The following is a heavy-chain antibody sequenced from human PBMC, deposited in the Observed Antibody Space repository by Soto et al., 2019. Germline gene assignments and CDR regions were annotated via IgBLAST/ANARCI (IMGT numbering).Heavy chain of an antibody. J-gene: IGHJ4*02. Sequence: SVKVSCKASGGTFSSYAITWVRQAPGQGLEWMGGIIPIFGTANYAQKFQGRVTITADESTSTAYMELSSLRSEDTAVYYCALIAALAAAAPFDYWGQGTLVTVSS. D-gene: IGHD6-6*01. V-gene: IGHV1-69*13. CDR3: ALIAALAAAAPFDY. CDR1: GGTFSSYA. CDR2: IIPIFGTA.